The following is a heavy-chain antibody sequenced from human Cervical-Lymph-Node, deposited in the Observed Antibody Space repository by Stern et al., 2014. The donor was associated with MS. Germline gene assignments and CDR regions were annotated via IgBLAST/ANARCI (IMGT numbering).Heavy chain of an antibody. CDR2: INTNTGHQ. CDR1: GYSFTNYA. Sequence: QVQLVQSGSELKKPGASVKVSCKASGYSFTNYAMNWVRQAPGQGLEWMGWINTNTGHQAYGQGYTGRFVLSLDTSVSTAYLQISSLKVEDTAVYYCARGGASWRYGMDVWGQGTTVTVSS. J-gene: IGHJ6*02. D-gene: IGHD5-12*01. V-gene: IGHV7-4-1*02. CDR3: ARGGASWRYGMDV.